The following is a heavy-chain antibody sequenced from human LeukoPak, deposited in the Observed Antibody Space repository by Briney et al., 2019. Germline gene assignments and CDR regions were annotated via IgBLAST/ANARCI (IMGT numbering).Heavy chain of an antibody. J-gene: IGHJ4*02. CDR3: EKALANSNGVGDY. D-gene: IGHD2-8*01. CDR2: ISGRDSNT. Sequence: SGGSLRLSCAASGFTFSSYAMTWVRQAPGKGLEWVSSISGRDSNTYFADSVKGRFTISRDNPKSTVYLQMNSLRAEDTAIYYCEKALANSNGVGDYWGQGTQVTVSS. V-gene: IGHV3-23*01. CDR1: GFTFSSYA.